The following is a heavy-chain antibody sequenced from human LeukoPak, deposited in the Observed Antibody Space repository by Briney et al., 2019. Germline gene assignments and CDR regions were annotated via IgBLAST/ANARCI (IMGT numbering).Heavy chain of an antibody. CDR1: GFTFSSYS. Sequence: PGGSLRLSCAASGFTFSSYSMNWVRQAPGKGLEWVSSISSSSSYIYYADSVNGRFTISRDNAKNSLYLQMNSLRAEDTAVYYRARVFPRGAGAAAYPYYFDYWGQGTLVTVSS. CDR2: ISSSSSYI. D-gene: IGHD6-13*01. CDR3: ARVFPRGAGAAAYPYYFDY. J-gene: IGHJ4*02. V-gene: IGHV3-21*01.